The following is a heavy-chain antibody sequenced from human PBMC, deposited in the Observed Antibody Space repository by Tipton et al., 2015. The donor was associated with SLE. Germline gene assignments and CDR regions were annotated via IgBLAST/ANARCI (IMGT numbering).Heavy chain of an antibody. CDR2: IHVSVST. CDR3: ARDRGIYKPYDAFEI. Sequence: TLSLTCTVSGGFISSGSNYWIWIRQPAGKGLEWIGHIHVSVSTNYNASLKSRVTISADKSKNQFSLKLSSVTATDTAVYYCARDRGIYKPYDAFEIWGHGTTVTVSS. CDR1: GGFISSGSNY. V-gene: IGHV4-61*09. D-gene: IGHD1-14*01. J-gene: IGHJ3*02.